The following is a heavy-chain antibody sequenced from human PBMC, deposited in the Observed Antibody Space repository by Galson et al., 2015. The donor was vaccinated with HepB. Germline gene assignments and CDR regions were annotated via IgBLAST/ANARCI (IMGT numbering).Heavy chain of an antibody. CDR2: IKQDGSEK. CDR1: GFTFSSYW. CDR3: ARVSSSWYAVSDY. V-gene: IGHV3-7*01. Sequence: SLRLSCAASGFTFSSYWMSWVRQAPGKGLEWVANIKQDGSEKYYVDSVKGRFTISRDNAKNSLYLQMNSLRAEDTAVYYCARVSSSWYAVSDYWGQGTLVTVSS. D-gene: IGHD6-13*01. J-gene: IGHJ4*02.